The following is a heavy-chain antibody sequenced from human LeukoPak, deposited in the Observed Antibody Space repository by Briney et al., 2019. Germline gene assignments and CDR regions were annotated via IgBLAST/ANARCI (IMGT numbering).Heavy chain of an antibody. D-gene: IGHD3-3*01. CDR2: ISGSGGST. V-gene: IGHV3-23*01. CDR3: AKDLVLRFLEWSPDAFDI. J-gene: IGHJ3*02. CDR1: GFTFSSYA. Sequence: HPGGSLRLSCAASGFTFSSYAMSWVRQAPGKGLEWVSAISGSGGSTYYADSVKGRFTISRDNSKNTLYLQMNSLRAEDTAVYYCAKDLVLRFLEWSPDAFDIWGQGTMVTVSS.